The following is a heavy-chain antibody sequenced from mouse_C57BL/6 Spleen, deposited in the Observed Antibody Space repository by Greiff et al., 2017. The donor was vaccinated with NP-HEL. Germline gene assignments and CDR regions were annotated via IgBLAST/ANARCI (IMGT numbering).Heavy chain of an antibody. CDR1: GYTFTSYW. J-gene: IGHJ4*01. D-gene: IGHD1-1*01. V-gene: IGHV1-7*01. CDR3: ASNYYGSLYAMDY. Sequence: QVQLQQSGAELAKPGASVKLSCKASGYTFTSYWMHWVKQRPGQGLEWIGYIYPSSGYTKYNQKFKDKATLTADKSSSTAYMQLSSLTYEDSAVYYCASNYYGSLYAMDYWGQGTSVTVSS. CDR2: IYPSSGYT.